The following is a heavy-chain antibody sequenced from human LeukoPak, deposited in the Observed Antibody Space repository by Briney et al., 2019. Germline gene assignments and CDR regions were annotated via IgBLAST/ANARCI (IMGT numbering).Heavy chain of an antibody. CDR3: AKDQRYYYDTGTYYYMDV. D-gene: IGHD3-22*01. J-gene: IGHJ6*03. CDR1: GFTFSSYG. CDR2: IRYDGSNK. V-gene: IGHV3-30*02. Sequence: PGGSLRLSCAASGFTFSSYGMHWVRQAPGKGLEWVAFIRYDGSNKYYADSVKGRFTISRDNSKNTLYLQMNSLRAEDTAVYYCAKDQRYYYDTGTYYYMDVWGKGTTVTISS.